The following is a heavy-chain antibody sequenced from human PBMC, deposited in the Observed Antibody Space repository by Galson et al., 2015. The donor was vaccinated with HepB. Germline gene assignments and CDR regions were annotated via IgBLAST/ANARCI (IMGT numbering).Heavy chain of an antibody. Sequence: SVTVSCKASGGTFSSYAISWVRQAPGQGFEWMGGIIPIFGIANYAQKFQGRVTITADESTSTAYMELSSLRSEDTAVYYCARVRQQLVPSAFDIWGQGTMVTVSS. CDR2: IIPIFGIA. D-gene: IGHD6-13*01. V-gene: IGHV1-69*13. J-gene: IGHJ3*02. CDR3: ARVRQQLVPSAFDI. CDR1: GGTFSSYA.